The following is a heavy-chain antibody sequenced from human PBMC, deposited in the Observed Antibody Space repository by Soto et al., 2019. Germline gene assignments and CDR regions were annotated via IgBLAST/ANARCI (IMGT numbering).Heavy chain of an antibody. CDR2: IYYSGST. J-gene: IGHJ2*01. CDR3: ARGGSYYHGSGCLRTVRFVSACLLNRVSDL. Sequence: QPPGKGLEWIGYIYYSGSTNYNPSLKSRVTISVDTSKNQFSLKLSSVTAADTAVYYCARGGSYYHGSGCLRTVRFVSACLLNRVSDL. D-gene: IGHD3-22*01. V-gene: IGHV4-59*01.